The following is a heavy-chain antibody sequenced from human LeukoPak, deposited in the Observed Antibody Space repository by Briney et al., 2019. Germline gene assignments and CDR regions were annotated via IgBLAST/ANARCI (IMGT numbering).Heavy chain of an antibody. Sequence: SETLSLTCTVSGVSISSSNSYWGWIRQPPGKILEWIGSIYYTGNTYYNASLKSRVTISIDTSKNQISLRLTSVTAIDTAMYYCARQTGSGLFTLPGGQGTLVTVSS. J-gene: IGHJ4*02. CDR2: IYYTGNT. CDR3: ARQTGSGLFTLP. D-gene: IGHD3/OR15-3a*01. CDR1: GVSISSSNSY. V-gene: IGHV4-39*01.